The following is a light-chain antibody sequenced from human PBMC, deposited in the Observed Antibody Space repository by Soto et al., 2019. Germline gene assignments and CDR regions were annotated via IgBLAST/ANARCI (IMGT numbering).Light chain of an antibody. CDR3: CSYAGSSTFYV. J-gene: IGLJ1*01. CDR2: EGS. V-gene: IGLV2-23*03. CDR1: SSDVGSYNL. Sequence: QSVLTQPASVSGSPGQSITISCTGTSSDVGSYNLVSWYQQHPGKAPKLMIYEGSKRPSGVSNRFSGSKSGNTASRTISGLQAEDEGDYYCCSYAGSSTFYVFGTGTKLTVL.